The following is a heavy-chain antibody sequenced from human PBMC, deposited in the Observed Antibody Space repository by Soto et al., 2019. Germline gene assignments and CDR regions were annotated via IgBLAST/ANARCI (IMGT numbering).Heavy chain of an antibody. CDR2: IWHDGNNK. CDR3: ASDLVGASDSYGFDV. D-gene: IGHD1-26*01. V-gene: IGHV3-33*01. J-gene: IGHJ6*02. CDR1: GFTFSNYC. Sequence: PGGSLRLSCAASGFTFSNYCMHWVRQAPGKGLEWVAIIWHDGNNKYYADSVRGRFIISRDNSKNRLYLQMNSLRAEDTAVYYCASDLVGASDSYGFDVWGQGTTVTVSS.